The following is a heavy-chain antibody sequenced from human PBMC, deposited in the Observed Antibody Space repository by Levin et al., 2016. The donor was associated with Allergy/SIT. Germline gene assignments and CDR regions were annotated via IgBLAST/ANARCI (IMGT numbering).Heavy chain of an antibody. J-gene: IGHJ5*02. CDR3: ARRWIQNWFDP. CDR2: IYYSGST. V-gene: IGHV4-59*13. Sequence: PGKGLEWIGYIYYSGSTNYNPSLKSRVTISVDTSKNQFSLKLTSVTAADTAVYYCARRWIQNWFDPWGQGTLVTVSS. D-gene: IGHD5-18*01.